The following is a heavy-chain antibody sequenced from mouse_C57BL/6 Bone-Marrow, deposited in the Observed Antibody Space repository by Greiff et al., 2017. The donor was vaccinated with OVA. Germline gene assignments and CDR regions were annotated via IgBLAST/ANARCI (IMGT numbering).Heavy chain of an antibody. V-gene: IGHV1-62-2*01. D-gene: IGHD2-2*01. J-gene: IGHJ3*01. CDR1: GYTFTEYT. CDR2: FYPGSGSI. CDR3: VKHEERYGYDKWFAY. Sequence: QVQLQQSGAELVKPGASVKLSCKASGYTFTEYTIHWVKQRSGQGLEWIGWFYPGSGSIKYNEKFKDKATLTADKSSSTVYMELSRLTSKVSAVYFGVKHEERYGYDKWFAYWGQGTLVTVSA.